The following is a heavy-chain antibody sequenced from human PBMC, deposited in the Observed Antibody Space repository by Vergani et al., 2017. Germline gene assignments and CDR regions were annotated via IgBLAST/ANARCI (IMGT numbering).Heavy chain of an antibody. CDR2: INHSGST. Sequence: QVQLQQWGAGLLKPSETLSLTCAVYGGSFSGYYWSWIRQPPGKGLEWIGEINHSGSTNYNPSLKSRGTISVDTSKNQFSRKLSSVTAADTAVYYCARVGKGGGLDYWGQGTLVTVSS. J-gene: IGHJ4*02. CDR3: ARVGKGGGLDY. D-gene: IGHD3-16*01. CDR1: GGSFSGYY. V-gene: IGHV4-34*01.